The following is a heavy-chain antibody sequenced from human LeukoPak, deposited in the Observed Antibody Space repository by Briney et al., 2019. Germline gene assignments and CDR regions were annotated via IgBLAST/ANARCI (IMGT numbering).Heavy chain of an antibody. CDR1: GYTFTGYY. D-gene: IGHD2-15*01. Sequence: SVNVSCKASGYTFTGYYMHWVRLAPGQGLEWMGWINPNSGGTNYAQKFQGRVTMTRDTSISTAYMELSRLRSDDTAVYYCARVLKVVVAVAPFGYWGQGTLVTVSS. J-gene: IGHJ4*02. CDR2: INPNSGGT. V-gene: IGHV1-2*02. CDR3: ARVLKVVVAVAPFGY.